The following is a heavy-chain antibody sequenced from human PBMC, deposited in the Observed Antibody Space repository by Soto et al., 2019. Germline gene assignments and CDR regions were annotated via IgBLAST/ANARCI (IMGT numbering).Heavy chain of an antibody. Sequence: QVQLVESGGGVVQPGRSLRLSCAASGFTFSSYGMHWVRQAPGKGLEWVAVIWYDGSNKYYADSVKGRFTISRDNSKNTLYLQMNSLSAEDTAVYYCARARRTGYFDLWGRGTLVTVSS. CDR1: GFTFSSYG. CDR3: ARARRTGYFDL. D-gene: IGHD2-21*02. CDR2: IWYDGSNK. V-gene: IGHV3-33*01. J-gene: IGHJ2*01.